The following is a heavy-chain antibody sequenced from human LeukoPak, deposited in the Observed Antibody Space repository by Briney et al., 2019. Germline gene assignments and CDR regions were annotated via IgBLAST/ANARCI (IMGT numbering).Heavy chain of an antibody. CDR1: GGPISSYY. CDR3: ARVPYNWNDLFWFDP. J-gene: IGHJ5*02. D-gene: IGHD1-20*01. CDR2: IYYSGST. V-gene: IGHV4-59*01. Sequence: SQTLSLTCTVSGGPISSYYWSWIRQPPGKGLEWIGYIYYSGSTNYNPSLKSRVTISVDTSKNQFSLKLSSVTAADTAVYYCARVPYNWNDLFWFDPWGQGTLVTVSS.